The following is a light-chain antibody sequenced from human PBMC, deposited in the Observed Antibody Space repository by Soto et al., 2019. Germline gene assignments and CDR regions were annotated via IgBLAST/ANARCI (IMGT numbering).Light chain of an antibody. Sequence: QSVLTQPASVSGSPGQSITISCTGTSSDVGAYVYVSWYQHHPGKAPKLIIYEVTKRPLGVPDRFSGSKSGNTASLTVSGLQAEDEADYYCSSYAGSNNPYVFGTGTKVTVL. CDR2: EVT. CDR3: SSYAGSNNPYV. CDR1: SSDVGAYVY. J-gene: IGLJ1*01. V-gene: IGLV2-8*01.